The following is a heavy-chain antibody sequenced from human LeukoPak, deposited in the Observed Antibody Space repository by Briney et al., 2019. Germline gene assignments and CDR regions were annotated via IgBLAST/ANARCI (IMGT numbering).Heavy chain of an antibody. D-gene: IGHD3-10*01. CDR1: EFTIIDFS. J-gene: IGHJ6*03. V-gene: IGHV1-24*01. CDR2: FAPEYGET. Sequence: ASVKVSCKVSEFTIIDFSIHWVRQTPGKGLEWMGGFAPEYGETIYAEKFQGRVTMTRDTSTSTVYMELSSLRSEDTAVYYCARDLGEYGSGSPIVYYYYYYMDVWGKGTTVTISS. CDR3: ARDLGEYGSGSPIVYYYYYYMDV.